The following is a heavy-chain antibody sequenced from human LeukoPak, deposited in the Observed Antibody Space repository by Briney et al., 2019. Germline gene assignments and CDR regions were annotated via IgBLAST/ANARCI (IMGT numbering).Heavy chain of an antibody. CDR1: GGSISSYY. CDR3: ARDLHEFWSGYYRGSFYYYYGMDV. V-gene: IGHV4-4*07. CDR2: IYTSGST. Sequence: SETLSLTCTVSGGSISSYYRSWIRQPAGKGLEWIGRIYTSGSTNYNPSLKSRVTMSVDTSKNQFSLKLSSVTAADTAVYYCARDLHEFWSGYYRGSFYYYYGMDVWGQGTTVTVSS. D-gene: IGHD3-3*01. J-gene: IGHJ6*02.